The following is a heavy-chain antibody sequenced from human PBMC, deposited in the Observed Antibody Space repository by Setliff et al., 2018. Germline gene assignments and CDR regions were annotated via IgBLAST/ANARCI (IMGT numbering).Heavy chain of an antibody. D-gene: IGHD5-18*01. CDR3: AREGVDTRSSTDYRYYMDV. V-gene: IGHV1-69*05. CDR1: GGTFRSYG. CDR2: TIPNFGTT. J-gene: IGHJ6*03. Sequence: SVKVSCKASGGTFRSYGISWVRQAPGQGLEWLGGTIPNFGTTNYAQEFQGRVTIITDEATSTAYMELSSLRFEDTAVYYCAREGVDTRSSTDYRYYMDVWGKGTTVTVSS.